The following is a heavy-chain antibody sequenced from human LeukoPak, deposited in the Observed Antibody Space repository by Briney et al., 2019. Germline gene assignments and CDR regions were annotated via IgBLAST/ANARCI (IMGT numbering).Heavy chain of an antibody. V-gene: IGHV3-48*01. CDR1: GFAFSSYA. J-gene: IGHJ4*02. CDR2: IGSNFETI. D-gene: IGHD3-10*01. CDR3: ARPDYYRGAESYGGDY. Sequence: GGSLRLSCVAPGFAFSSYAMNWVRQALGKGLEWVSYIGSNFETIYADSVKGRFTISRDNAKNSLSLQMNSLRADDTAVYYCARPDYYRGAESYGGDYWGQGTLVTVSP.